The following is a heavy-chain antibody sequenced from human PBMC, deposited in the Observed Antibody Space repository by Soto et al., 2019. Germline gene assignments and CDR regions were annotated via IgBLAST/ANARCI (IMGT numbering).Heavy chain of an antibody. D-gene: IGHD2-2*01. CDR1: GFTFSSYW. CDR2: IKQDGSEK. CDR3: ARAVYCSSTSCYVEYYYGMDV. Sequence: EVQLVESGGGLVQPGGSLRLSCAASGFTFSSYWMSWVHQAPGKGLEWVANIKQDGSEKYYVDSVKGRFTISRDNAKNSLYLQMNSLRAEDTAVYYCARAVYCSSTSCYVEYYYGMDVWGQGTTVTVSS. V-gene: IGHV3-7*05. J-gene: IGHJ6*02.